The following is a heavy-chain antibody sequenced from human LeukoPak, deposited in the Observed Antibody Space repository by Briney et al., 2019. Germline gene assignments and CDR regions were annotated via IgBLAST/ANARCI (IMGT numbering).Heavy chain of an antibody. CDR1: GGSISSSSYY. V-gene: IGHV4-39*07. J-gene: IGHJ1*01. CDR2: IYYSGST. D-gene: IGHD6-13*01. Sequence: SETLSLTCTVSGGSISSSSYYWGWIRQPPGKGLEWIGSIYYSGSTYYNPSLKSRVTISVDTSKNQFSLKLSSVTAADTAVYYCARGGSSWSFGDGLTEYFQHWGQGTLVTVSS. CDR3: ARGGSSWSFGDGLTEYFQH.